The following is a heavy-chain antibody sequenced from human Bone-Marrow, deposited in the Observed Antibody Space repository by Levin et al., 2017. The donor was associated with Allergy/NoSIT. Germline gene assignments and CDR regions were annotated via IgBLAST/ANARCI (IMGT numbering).Heavy chain of an antibody. CDR2: IKKDGREK. Sequence: PGESLKISCTASGFSFSTYWMSWVRQAPGKGLEWVANIKKDGREKNYVDSVKGRFTISRDNGKNSLYLQMNSLRAEDTAVYYCAKDWLYSSPYYYYGMDVWGRGTTVTVSS. D-gene: IGHD6-13*01. V-gene: IGHV3-7*01. CDR1: GFSFSTYW. J-gene: IGHJ6*02. CDR3: AKDWLYSSPYYYYGMDV.